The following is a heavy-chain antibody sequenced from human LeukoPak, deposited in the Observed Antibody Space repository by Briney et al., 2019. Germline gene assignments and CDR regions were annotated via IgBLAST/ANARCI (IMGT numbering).Heavy chain of an antibody. D-gene: IGHD1-26*01. CDR2: IRSKAYGGTT. CDR3: TTEVGAHPMNYYYYYGMDV. Sequence: GGSLRLSCTASGFTFGDYAMSWFRQAPGKGLEWVGFIRSKAYGGTTEYAASVKGRFTISRDDSKSIAYLQMNSLKTEDTAVYYCTTEVGAHPMNYYYYYGMDVWGQGTTVTVSS. J-gene: IGHJ6*02. V-gene: IGHV3-49*03. CDR1: GFTFGDYA.